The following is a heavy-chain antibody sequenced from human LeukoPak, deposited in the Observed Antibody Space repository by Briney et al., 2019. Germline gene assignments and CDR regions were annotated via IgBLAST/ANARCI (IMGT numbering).Heavy chain of an antibody. Sequence: GGSLRLSCAASGFTFSDSGIQWVRQASGKGLEWVGHVRREAHNYATAYAASVEGRFTISRDDSKNTAYLQMNNLKTDDTAVYYCVRHEATIDFWGQGTLVTVSS. CDR2: VRREAHNYAT. J-gene: IGHJ4*02. V-gene: IGHV3-73*01. CDR1: GFTFSDSG. CDR3: VRHEATIDF.